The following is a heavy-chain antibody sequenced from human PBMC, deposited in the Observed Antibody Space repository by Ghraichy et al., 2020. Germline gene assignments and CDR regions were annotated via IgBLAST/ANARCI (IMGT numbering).Heavy chain of an antibody. Sequence: SETLSLTCTVSGGYFRTTNYYWGWIRQPPGKGLEWIASIYYSGTTYYNSALKSRATISMDTSKSQFSLRLSSVTAADTAVYFCAREAYDLFFFDYWGQGALVTVSS. CDR1: GGYFRTTNYY. V-gene: IGHV4-39*02. J-gene: IGHJ4*02. CDR3: AREAYDLFFFDY. D-gene: IGHD3-3*01. CDR2: IYYSGTT.